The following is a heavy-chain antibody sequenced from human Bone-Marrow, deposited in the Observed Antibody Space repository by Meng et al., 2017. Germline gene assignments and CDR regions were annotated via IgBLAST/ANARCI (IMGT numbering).Heavy chain of an antibody. Sequence: GSLRLSCAVYGGSFSGYYWSWIRQPPGKGLEWIGEINHSGSTNYNPSLKSRVTISVDTSKNQFSLKLRSVTAADTAVYYCARGSGELLRFLEWLLYPDAFDIWGQGTMVTVSS. CDR1: GGSFSGYY. CDR3: ARGSGELLRFLEWLLYPDAFDI. V-gene: IGHV4-34*01. CDR2: INHSGST. D-gene: IGHD3-3*01. J-gene: IGHJ3*02.